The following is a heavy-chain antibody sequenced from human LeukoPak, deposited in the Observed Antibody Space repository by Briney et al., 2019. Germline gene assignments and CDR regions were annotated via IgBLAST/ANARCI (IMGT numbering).Heavy chain of an antibody. CDR3: ARSLIDYGGSYDAFDI. V-gene: IGHV1-69*01. CDR1: GGTFITYA. Sequence: VKVSFKASGGTFITYAISWVRQAPRQGLAWMGGLTPILGTANYAQKFQGRVTINADQSTSTAYMELSSLRSEDTAVYYCARSLIDYGGSYDAFDIWGQGTMVTISS. D-gene: IGHD4-23*01. J-gene: IGHJ3*02. CDR2: LTPILGTA.